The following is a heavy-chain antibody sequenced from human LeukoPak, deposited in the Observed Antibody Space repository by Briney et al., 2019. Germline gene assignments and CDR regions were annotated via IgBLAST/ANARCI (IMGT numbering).Heavy chain of an antibody. CDR3: TTYAASAPR. CDR1: GFTFNNYG. D-gene: IGHD3-10*01. J-gene: IGHJ4*02. CDR2: INSDGSAT. V-gene: IGHV3-74*01. Sequence: PGGSLRLSCAASGFTFNNYGMSWVRQAPGKGLVWVSRINSDGSATSYADSVKGRFTVSRDNTKNTLYLQLNSLRGEDTAVYYCTTYAASAPRWGLGTLVTVSS.